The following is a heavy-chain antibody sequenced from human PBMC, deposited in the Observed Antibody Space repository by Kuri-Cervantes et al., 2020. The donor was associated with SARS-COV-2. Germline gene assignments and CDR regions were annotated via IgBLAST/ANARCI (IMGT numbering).Heavy chain of an antibody. CDR3: ARAGWKTNYYYYYMDV. V-gene: IGHV1-69*13. J-gene: IGHJ6*03. Sequence: SVKVSCKASVCTFSSYAISWVRQAPGQGLEWMGGIIPIFGTANYAQKFQGRVTITADESTSTAYMELSSLRSEDTAVYYCARAGWKTNYYYYYMDVWGKGTTVTVSS. CDR1: VCTFSSYA. D-gene: IGHD1-1*01. CDR2: IIPIFGTA.